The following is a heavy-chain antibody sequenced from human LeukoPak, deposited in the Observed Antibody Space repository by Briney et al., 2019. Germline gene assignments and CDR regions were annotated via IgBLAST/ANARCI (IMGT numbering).Heavy chain of an antibody. CDR2: ISSSSSTI. CDR3: ARRVAGIDY. V-gene: IGHV3-48*01. CDR1: GFTFSSYS. Sequence: GGSLRLSCAASGFTFSSYSMNWVRQAPGKGLEWVSYISSSSSTIYYADSVKGRFTISRDNAKNSLYLQMNSLRAEDTAVYHCARRVAGIDYWGQGTLVTVSS. D-gene: IGHD6-19*01. J-gene: IGHJ4*02.